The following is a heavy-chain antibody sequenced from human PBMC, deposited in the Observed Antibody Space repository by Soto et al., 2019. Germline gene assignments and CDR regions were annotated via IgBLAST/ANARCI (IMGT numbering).Heavy chain of an antibody. V-gene: IGHV5-51*01. J-gene: IGHJ6*02. Sequence: GESLKISCKGSGYSFTSYWIGWVRQMPGKDLEKMGIIYPGASVTRYSPFFQGQVTISADKSISTAYLQWSSLKASDTAMYYCARLGGIGSFGCCYYYYGMDVWGQGTTVTVSS. CDR3: ARLGGIGSFGCCYYYYGMDV. CDR1: GYSFTSYW. CDR2: IYPGASVT. D-gene: IGHD1-26*01.